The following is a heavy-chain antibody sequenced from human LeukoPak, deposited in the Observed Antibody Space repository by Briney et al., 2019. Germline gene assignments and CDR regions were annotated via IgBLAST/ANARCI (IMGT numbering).Heavy chain of an antibody. J-gene: IGHJ4*02. CDR1: GYTLTSYD. V-gene: IGHV1-8*03. Sequence: ASVKVSCKASGYTLTSYDINWVRQATGQGLEWMGWMNPNSGNTGYAQKFQGRVTITRNTSISTAYMELSSLRSEDTAVYCCARGARSLTSSSWPEGYWGQGTLVTVSS. D-gene: IGHD6-13*01. CDR2: MNPNSGNT. CDR3: ARGARSLTSSSWPEGY.